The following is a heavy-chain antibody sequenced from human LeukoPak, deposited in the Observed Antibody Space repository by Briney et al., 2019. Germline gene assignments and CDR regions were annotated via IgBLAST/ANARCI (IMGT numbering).Heavy chain of an antibody. CDR3: ARDRTGNNWFDP. CDR2: IYYSGST. V-gene: IGHV4-59*01. J-gene: IGHJ5*01. D-gene: IGHD1-1*01. Sequence: SETLSLTCSVSGVSISNDYWSWIRLPPGKGLEWIGYIYYSGSTNYNPSLKSRVTISVDTSKNQFSLRLSSVTAADTAVYYCARDRTGNNWFDPWGQGTLATVSS. CDR1: GVSISNDY.